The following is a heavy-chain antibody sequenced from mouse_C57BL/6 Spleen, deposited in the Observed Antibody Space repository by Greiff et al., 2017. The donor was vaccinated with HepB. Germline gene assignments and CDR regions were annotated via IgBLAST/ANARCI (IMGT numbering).Heavy chain of an antibody. J-gene: IGHJ4*01. Sequence: QVQLKESGAELVKPGASVKISCKASGYAFSSYWMNWVKQRPGKGLEWIGQIYPGDGDTNYNGKFKGKATLTADKSSSTAYMQRSSLTSEDSAVYFCAKARDYDYADAMDYWGQGTSVTVSS. CDR2: IYPGDGDT. D-gene: IGHD2-4*01. CDR3: AKARDYDYADAMDY. V-gene: IGHV1-80*01. CDR1: GYAFSSYW.